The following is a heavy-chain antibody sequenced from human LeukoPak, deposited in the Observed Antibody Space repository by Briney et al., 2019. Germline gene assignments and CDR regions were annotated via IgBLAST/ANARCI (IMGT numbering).Heavy chain of an antibody. CDR1: GGSISSYY. J-gene: IGHJ5*02. CDR3: ARLDSSSRFDP. D-gene: IGHD6-13*01. CDR2: IYYSGST. Sequence: SETLSLTCTVSGGSISSYYWSWIRQPPGKGLEWIGYIYYSGSTNYNPSLKSRVTISVDTSKNQFSLKLSSVTAADTAVYYCARLDSSSRFDPWGQGTLVTVSS. V-gene: IGHV4-59*08.